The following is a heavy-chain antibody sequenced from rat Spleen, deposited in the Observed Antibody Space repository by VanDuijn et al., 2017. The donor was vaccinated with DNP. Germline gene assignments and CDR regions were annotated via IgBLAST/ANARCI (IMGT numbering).Heavy chain of an antibody. D-gene: IGHD1-11*01. J-gene: IGHJ4*01. CDR2: ITNAGGST. Sequence: EVKLVESGGGLVQPGRSLKLSCVASGFTFNNYWMTWIRQAPGKGLEWVASITNAGGSTYYPDSVKGRLTVSRDSAKSTLYLQMNSLRSEDTATYYCTRINYGGYPSYAMDAWGQGTSVTVSS. CDR1: GFTFNNYW. CDR3: TRINYGGYPSYAMDA. V-gene: IGHV5-31*01.